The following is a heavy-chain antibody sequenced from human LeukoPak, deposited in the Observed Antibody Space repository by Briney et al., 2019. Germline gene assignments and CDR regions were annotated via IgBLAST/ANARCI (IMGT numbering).Heavy chain of an antibody. D-gene: IGHD1-26*01. Sequence: GGSLRLSCAASGFMFSDFWMSWLRQAPGKGLEWVANIKQDESDKYYVDSVKGRFTISRDNAKNSLDLQMNSLRGEDTAVYYCARYRGKGTSWPLDVWGQGTIVTVSS. CDR2: IKQDESDK. J-gene: IGHJ3*01. CDR3: ARYRGKGTSWPLDV. CDR1: GFMFSDFW. V-gene: IGHV3-7*01.